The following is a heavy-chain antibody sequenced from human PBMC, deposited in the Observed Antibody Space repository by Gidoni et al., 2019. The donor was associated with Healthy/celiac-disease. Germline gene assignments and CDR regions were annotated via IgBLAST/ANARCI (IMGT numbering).Heavy chain of an antibody. D-gene: IGHD2-15*01. V-gene: IGHV5-51*01. Sequence: EVQLVQSGAEVKKPGESLQLSCQGSGYSFTSYWTGWVRQMPGKGLEWMGSIYPGDSDTRYSPSVQGQVTISADKSISTAYLQWSSLKASDTAMYYCARLVSGTALDYWGQGTLVTVSS. CDR1: GYSFTSYW. CDR3: ARLVSGTALDY. J-gene: IGHJ4*02. CDR2: IYPGDSDT.